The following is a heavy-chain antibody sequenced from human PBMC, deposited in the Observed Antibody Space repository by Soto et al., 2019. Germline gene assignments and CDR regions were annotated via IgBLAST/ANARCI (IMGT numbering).Heavy chain of an antibody. Sequence: ASVKVSCKASGYTFTSYGISWVRQAPGQGLEWMGWISAYNGNTNYAQKLQGRVTMTTDTSTSTAYMELRSLRFDDTAVYYCARFRYSNYGLSGWFDPWGQGTLVTVSS. CDR3: ARFRYSNYGLSGWFDP. CDR1: GYTFTSYG. CDR2: ISAYNGNT. V-gene: IGHV1-18*01. J-gene: IGHJ5*02. D-gene: IGHD4-4*01.